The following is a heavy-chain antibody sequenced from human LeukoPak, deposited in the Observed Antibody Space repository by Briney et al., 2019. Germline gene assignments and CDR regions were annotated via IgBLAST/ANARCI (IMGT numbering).Heavy chain of an antibody. CDR1: GFTFSSYG. CDR2: ISYDGSNK. Sequence: PGGSLRLSCAASGFTFSSYGMHWVRQAPGKGLEWVAVISYDGSNKYYADSVKGRFTISRDNSKNTLYLQMNSLRAEDTAVYYCAKGDLVPAAMIYFDYWGQGTLVTVSS. V-gene: IGHV3-30*18. J-gene: IGHJ4*02. D-gene: IGHD2-2*01. CDR3: AKGDLVPAAMIYFDY.